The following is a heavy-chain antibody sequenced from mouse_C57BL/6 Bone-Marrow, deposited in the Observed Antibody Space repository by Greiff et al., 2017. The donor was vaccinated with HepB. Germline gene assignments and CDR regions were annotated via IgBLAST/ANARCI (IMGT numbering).Heavy chain of an antibody. CDR2: ISYDGSN. CDR1: GYSITSGYY. Sequence: EVKLEESGPGLVKPSQSLSLTCSVTGYSITSGYYWNWIRQFPGNKLEWMGYISYDGSNNSNPSLKNRISITRDTSKNQFFLKLNSVTTEDTATYYCARAFPRWGQGTTLTVSS. V-gene: IGHV3-6*01. CDR3: ARAFPR. J-gene: IGHJ2*01.